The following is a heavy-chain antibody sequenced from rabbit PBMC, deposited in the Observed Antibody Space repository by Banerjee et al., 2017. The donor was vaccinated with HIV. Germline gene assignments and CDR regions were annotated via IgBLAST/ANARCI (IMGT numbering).Heavy chain of an antibody. CDR1: GLDFSSGYD. J-gene: IGHJ4*01. CDR3: ARGIGYAGGGYSYFNL. Sequence: QEQLVESGGGLVKPEGSLTLTCKASGLDFSSGYDMCWVRQAPGKGLEWIACIYAGSSGRTYYASWAKGRFTISKTSSTTVTLQMTSLTAADTASYFCARGIGYAGGGYSYFNLWGQGTLVTVS. CDR2: IYAGSSGRT. D-gene: IGHD8-1*01. V-gene: IGHV1S45*01.